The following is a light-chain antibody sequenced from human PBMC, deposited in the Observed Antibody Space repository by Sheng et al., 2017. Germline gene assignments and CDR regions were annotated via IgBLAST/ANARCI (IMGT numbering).Light chain of an antibody. Sequence: EILLTQSPGTLSLSPGERATLSCRASQSLSVNYLAWYQQKPGQAPRLLFYGASTRASGIPARFSGSGSGTDFTLTISRLDPEDFAVYYCQQYGSSPLTFGGGTKVEIK. CDR1: QSLSVNY. CDR2: GAS. CDR3: QQYGSSPLT. J-gene: IGKJ4*01. V-gene: IGKV3-20*01.